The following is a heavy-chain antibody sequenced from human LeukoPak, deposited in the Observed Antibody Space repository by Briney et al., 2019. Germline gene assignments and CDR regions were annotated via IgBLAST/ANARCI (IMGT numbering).Heavy chain of an antibody. J-gene: IGHJ6*03. Sequence: PSDTLSLTCTVSGGSMSNYYWSWIRQPPGKGLEWIAYILDRGSTNYNPSLKSRVTISIDTSKNQFSLKLSSVTAADTAVYYCARAPFYYYMDVWGKGTTVTAS. V-gene: IGHV4-59*07. CDR1: GGSMSNYY. CDR2: ILDRGST. CDR3: ARAPFYYYMDV.